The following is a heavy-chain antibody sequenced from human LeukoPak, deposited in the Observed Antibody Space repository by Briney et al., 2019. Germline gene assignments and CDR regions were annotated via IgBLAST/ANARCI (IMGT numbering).Heavy chain of an antibody. J-gene: IGHJ4*02. Sequence: GGSLRLSCAASGFTFINAWMSWVRQAPGKGLEWVGRIKSKTDGGTTDYPAPVKGRFTISRDDSKNTLYLQMNSLRAEDTAVYYCAKGGVVVPAAILDYWGQGTLVTVSS. CDR1: GFTFINAW. V-gene: IGHV3-15*01. D-gene: IGHD2-2*01. CDR3: AKGGVVVPAAILDY. CDR2: IKSKTDGGTT.